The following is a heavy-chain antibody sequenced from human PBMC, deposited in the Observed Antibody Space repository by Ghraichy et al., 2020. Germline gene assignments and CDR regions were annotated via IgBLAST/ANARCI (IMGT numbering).Heavy chain of an antibody. J-gene: IGHJ3*01. V-gene: IGHV3-23*01. D-gene: IGHD6-19*01. CDR1: GFTFSNYA. CDR2: VSGGGGST. CDR3: AKDLGLSRSSGWYGGGTHDAFDL. Sequence: GGSLRLSCAASGFTFSNYAMSWVRQAPGRGLEWVSTVSGGGGSTYHADSVKGRFTISRDNSKNTMYLQMNSLRAEDTAIYYCAKDLGLSRSSGWYGGGTHDAFDLWGQGTMVTVSS.